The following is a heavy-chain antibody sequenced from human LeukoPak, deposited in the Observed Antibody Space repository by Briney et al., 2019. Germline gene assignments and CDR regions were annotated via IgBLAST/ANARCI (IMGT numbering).Heavy chain of an antibody. CDR1: GGSISSYY. CDR2: IYYSGST. D-gene: IGHD6-19*01. Sequence: SETLSLTCTVSGGSISSYYWSWIRQPPGKGLEWIGYIYYSGSTNYNPSLKSRVTISVDTSKNQFSLKLSSVTAADTAVYYCARQRFRSSVIGYVDYWGQGTLVTVSS. J-gene: IGHJ4*02. V-gene: IGHV4-59*08. CDR3: ARQRFRSSVIGYVDY.